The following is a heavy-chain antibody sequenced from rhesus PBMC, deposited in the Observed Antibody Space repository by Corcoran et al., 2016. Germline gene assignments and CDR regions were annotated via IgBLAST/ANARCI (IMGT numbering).Heavy chain of an antibody. Sequence: QVNLQEWGEGQVKPSETLSLTCALYGGSFSSYWWSWIRHPPGKGLEWIGELHGNSGDTNYNPSLKSRVTISKDASKNQFSLKLSSVTAADTAVYYCASDLHDYWGQGVLVAVSS. V-gene: IGHV4-80*01. CDR2: LHGNSGDT. CDR1: GGSFSSYW. CDR3: ASDLHDY. D-gene: IGHD1-44*01. J-gene: IGHJ4*01.